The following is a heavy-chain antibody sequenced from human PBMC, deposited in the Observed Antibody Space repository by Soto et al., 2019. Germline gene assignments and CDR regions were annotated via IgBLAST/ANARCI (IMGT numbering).Heavy chain of an antibody. J-gene: IGHJ4*02. CDR1: GFTFSSYD. D-gene: IGHD6-13*01. Sequence: EVQLVESGGGLVQPGGSLRLSCAASGFTFSSYDMHWVRQVAGKGLEWVSAIGVAGDTYYPDSVKGRFTISRENAKNSWNLRMNSRRAGDTAVYYCASGGWGSSWYEGGSRIDYWGQGTLVTVSS. CDR3: ASGGWGSSWYEGGSRIDY. V-gene: IGHV3-13*01. CDR2: IGVAGDT.